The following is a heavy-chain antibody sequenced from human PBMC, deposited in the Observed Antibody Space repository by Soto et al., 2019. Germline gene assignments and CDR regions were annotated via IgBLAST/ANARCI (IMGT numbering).Heavy chain of an antibody. J-gene: IGHJ6*02. Sequence: EVQLVESGGGLVQPGGSLRLSCAASGFTFSDYSMNWVRQAPGKGLEWLSSISSSSSTMYYADSVKGRFTISRDDAKNSLYLQMNSLRDEDTAVYYCAWGDYYYYGLDVWGQGTTVTVSS. CDR1: GFTFSDYS. V-gene: IGHV3-48*02. CDR3: AWGDYYYYGLDV. D-gene: IGHD3-16*01. CDR2: ISSSSSTM.